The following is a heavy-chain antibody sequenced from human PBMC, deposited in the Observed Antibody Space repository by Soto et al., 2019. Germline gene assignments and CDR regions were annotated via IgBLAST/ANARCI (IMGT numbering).Heavy chain of an antibody. Sequence: SVKVSCKASGGTFSSDAISWVRQAPGQGLEWMGGIIPIFGTANYAQKFQGRVTITADESTSTAYMELSSLRSEDTAVYYCASYSSTTGTTSDYWGQGTLVTVSS. CDR2: IIPIFGTA. CDR3: ASYSSTTGTTSDY. J-gene: IGHJ4*02. D-gene: IGHD1-1*01. CDR1: GGTFSSDA. V-gene: IGHV1-69*13.